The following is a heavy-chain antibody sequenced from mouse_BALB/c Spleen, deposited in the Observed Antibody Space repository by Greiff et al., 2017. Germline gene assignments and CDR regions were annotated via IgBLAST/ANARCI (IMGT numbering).Heavy chain of an antibody. J-gene: IGHJ4*01. Sequence: VKLMESGPGLVAPSQSLSITCTVSGFSLTSYGVHWVRQPPGKGLEWLGVIWAGGSTNYNSALMSRLSISKDNSKSQVFLKMNSLQTDDTAMYYCARAPVITTVVATDYAMDYWGQGTSVTVSS. D-gene: IGHD1-1*01. CDR1: GFSLTSYG. CDR2: IWAGGST. CDR3: ARAPVITTVVATDYAMDY. V-gene: IGHV2-9*02.